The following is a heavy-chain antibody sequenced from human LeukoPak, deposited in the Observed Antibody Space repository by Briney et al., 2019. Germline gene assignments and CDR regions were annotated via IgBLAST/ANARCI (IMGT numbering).Heavy chain of an antibody. Sequence: TGGSLRLSCAVSGFTFSSNWMHWVRQAPGKGLVWVSRIKSDGSSTSYADSVKGRFTISRDNAKNTLYLQMNSLRAEDTAVYYCALFSWPYYWGQGTLVTVSS. CDR3: ALFSWPYY. CDR2: IKSDGSST. J-gene: IGHJ4*02. V-gene: IGHV3-74*01. CDR1: GFTFSSNW.